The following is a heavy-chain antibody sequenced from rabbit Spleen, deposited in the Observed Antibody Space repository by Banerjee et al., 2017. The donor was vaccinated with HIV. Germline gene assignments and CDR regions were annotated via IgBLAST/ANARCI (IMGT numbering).Heavy chain of an antibody. CDR1: GFSFSSSYW. D-gene: IGHD2-1*01. V-gene: IGHV1S45*01. CDR2: ISTGSGNT. J-gene: IGHJ4*01. Sequence: QEQLEESGGDLVKPEGSLTLTCKASGFSFSSSYWICWVRQAPGKGLEWIGCISTGSGNTYYASWAKGRFTISKTSSTTVTLQMTSLTAADTATYFCARNPTDDGFWGPGTLGTVS. CDR3: ARNPTDDGF.